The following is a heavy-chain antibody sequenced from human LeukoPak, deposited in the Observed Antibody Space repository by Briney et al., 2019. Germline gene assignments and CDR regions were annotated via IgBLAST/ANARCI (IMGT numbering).Heavy chain of an antibody. CDR1: GFTFSDYT. V-gene: IGHV3-21*01. D-gene: IGHD1-26*01. J-gene: IGHJ4*02. Sequence: GGSLRLSCAASGFTFSDYTLNWVRQAPGEGLEWVSCITSSSDYIYYADSVQGRFTISRDNAKNSLYLQMDSLRAEDTAVYFCARDGVGAIPFGYWGQGILVTVSS. CDR3: ARDGVGAIPFGY. CDR2: ITSSSDYI.